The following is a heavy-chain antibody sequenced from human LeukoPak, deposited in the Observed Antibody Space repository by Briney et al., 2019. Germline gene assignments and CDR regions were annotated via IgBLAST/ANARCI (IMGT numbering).Heavy chain of an antibody. CDR3: ARSRITIFEVVSGAFDV. Sequence: GASVKVSCKASGYTFTGYYMHWVRQAPGQGLEWMGWINPNSGGTNYAQKFQGRVTVTRDTSISTASMELSRLRSDDTAVYYCARSRITIFEVVSGAFDVWGQGTMVTVSS. V-gene: IGHV1-2*02. CDR1: GYTFTGYY. D-gene: IGHD3-3*01. CDR2: INPNSGGT. J-gene: IGHJ3*01.